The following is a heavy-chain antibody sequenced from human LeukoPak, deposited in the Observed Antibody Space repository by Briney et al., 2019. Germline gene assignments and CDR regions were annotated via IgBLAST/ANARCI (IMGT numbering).Heavy chain of an antibody. D-gene: IGHD2-21*02. Sequence: ATVKVSCKASGGTFSGYAISWVRQAPGQGLEWMGRIIPILGIANYAQKFQGRVTMTRDTSTSTVYMELSSLRSEDTAVYYCARGTIVVVTAISGVDYWGQGTLVTVSS. CDR2: IIPILGIA. CDR3: ARGTIVVVTAISGVDY. V-gene: IGHV1-69*04. J-gene: IGHJ4*02. CDR1: GGTFSGYA.